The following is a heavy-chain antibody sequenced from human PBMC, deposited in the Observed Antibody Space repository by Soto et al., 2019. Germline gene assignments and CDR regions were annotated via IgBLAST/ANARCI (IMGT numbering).Heavy chain of an antibody. CDR2: VYHTGDT. CDR3: AREIVTAGGNNYFDP. V-gene: IGHV4-4*02. CDR1: GGTVASSHW. J-gene: IGHJ5*02. D-gene: IGHD2-21*02. Sequence: QVQLQESGPRLVKPSESLSLTCGVSGGTVASSHWWSWVRQSRGRGLEWIGNVYHTGDTNFNPSLQSRVPFSVDKSNNQFSRRLTSVTAADTAVYFCAREIVTAGGNNYFDPWGPGTLVTVSS.